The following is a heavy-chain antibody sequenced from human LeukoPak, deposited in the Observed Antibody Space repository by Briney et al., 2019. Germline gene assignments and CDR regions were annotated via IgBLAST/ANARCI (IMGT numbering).Heavy chain of an antibody. J-gene: IGHJ4*02. D-gene: IGHD6-19*01. Sequence: SETLSLTCTVSGGSISNYYWSWIRQPPGKGLEWIGHIYYSGDTNYNPSLKSRVSISVDTSKNQFYLKLSSVPAADTALYYCARTVHYSTGWSPTYYFDYWGQGTLVTVSS. CDR2: IYYSGDT. CDR3: ARTVHYSTGWSPTYYFDY. CDR1: GGSISNYY. V-gene: IGHV4-59*01.